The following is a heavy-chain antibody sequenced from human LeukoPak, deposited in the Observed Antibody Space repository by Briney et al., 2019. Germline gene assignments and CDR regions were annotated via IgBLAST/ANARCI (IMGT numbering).Heavy chain of an antibody. CDR3: ARERITGTTSYFDY. Sequence: GGSLRLSCAASGFTFDDYGMSWVRQAPGKGLEWVSGINWNGGSTGYADSVKGRFTNSRDNAKNSLYLQMNSLRAEDTALYYCARERITGTTSYFDYWGQGTLVTVSS. J-gene: IGHJ4*02. CDR2: INWNGGST. CDR1: GFTFDDYG. V-gene: IGHV3-20*04. D-gene: IGHD1-7*01.